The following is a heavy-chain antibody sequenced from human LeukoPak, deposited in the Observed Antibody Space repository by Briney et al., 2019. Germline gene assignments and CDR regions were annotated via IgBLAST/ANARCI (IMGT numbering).Heavy chain of an antibody. Sequence: GGSLRLSCAASGFTVSSNYMSWVRQAPGKGLEWVSIIYSGGSTYYADSVKGRFTISRHNSKNTLYLQMNSLRAEDTAVYYCARDQYYYDSSGYTGDAFDIWGQGTMVTVSS. J-gene: IGHJ3*02. V-gene: IGHV3-53*04. CDR3: ARDQYYYDSSGYTGDAFDI. CDR1: GFTVSSNY. CDR2: IYSGGST. D-gene: IGHD3-22*01.